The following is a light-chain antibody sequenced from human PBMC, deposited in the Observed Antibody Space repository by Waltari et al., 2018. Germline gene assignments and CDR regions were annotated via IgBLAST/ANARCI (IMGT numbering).Light chain of an antibody. CDR1: SGSLSTPSY. CDR2: KAN. Sequence: QTVVTQEPSLSVSPGGPVTLTCALRSGSLSTPSYPTWYQQTPGQAPRTLVYKANARASGVPDRFSGSILGNTAALAITGAQADDESDYYCALYMGSGIWVFGGGTRLTVL. J-gene: IGLJ3*02. CDR3: ALYMGSGIWV. V-gene: IGLV8-61*01.